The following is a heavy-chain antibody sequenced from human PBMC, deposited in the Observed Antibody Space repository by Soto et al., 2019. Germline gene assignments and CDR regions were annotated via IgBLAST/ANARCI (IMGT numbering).Heavy chain of an antibody. CDR3: ARVCGGDCHYGMDV. Sequence: QVQLQESGPGLVKPSQTLSLTCTVSGGSISSGGYYWSWIRQHPGKGLEWIGYIYYSGSTYYNPSLKSRVTISVNTSKNQFSLKLSSVTAADTAVYYCARVCGGDCHYGMDVWRQGTTVTVSS. CDR2: IYYSGST. D-gene: IGHD2-21*02. J-gene: IGHJ6*02. CDR1: GGSISSGGYY. V-gene: IGHV4-31*03.